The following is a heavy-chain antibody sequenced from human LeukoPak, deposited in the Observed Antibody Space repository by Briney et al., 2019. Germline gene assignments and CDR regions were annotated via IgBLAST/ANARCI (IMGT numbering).Heavy chain of an antibody. CDR1: GFTFSSYW. D-gene: IGHD4-11*01. CDR3: ARASLTTPYYFDY. CDR2: IISDGSST. Sequence: PGGSLRLSCAASGFTFSSYWMHWVRQAPGKGLVWVSRIISDGSSTSYADSVKGRFTISRDNAKNTLYLQMNSLRAEDTAVYYCARASLTTPYYFDYWGQGTLVTVSS. V-gene: IGHV3-74*01. J-gene: IGHJ4*02.